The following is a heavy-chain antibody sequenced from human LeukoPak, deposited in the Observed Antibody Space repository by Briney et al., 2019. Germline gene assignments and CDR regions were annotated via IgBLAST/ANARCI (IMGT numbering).Heavy chain of an antibody. V-gene: IGHV1-24*01. CDR3: ATKLNVRATTEIDLNDAFDI. D-gene: IGHD5-12*01. CDR2: FDPEDGET. J-gene: IGHJ3*02. CDR1: GYTLTELS. Sequence: ASVKVSCKVSGYTLTELSMHWVRQAPGKGLEWMGGFDPEDGETIYAQKFQGRVTMTEDTSTDTAYMELSSLRSEDTAVYYCATKLNVRATTEIDLNDAFDIWGQGTMVTVSS.